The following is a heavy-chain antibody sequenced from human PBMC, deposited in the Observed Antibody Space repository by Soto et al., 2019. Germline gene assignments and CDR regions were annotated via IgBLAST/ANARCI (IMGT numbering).Heavy chain of an antibody. D-gene: IGHD6-25*01. CDR3: AREVSGYGDYMDV. CDR1: GFTFSNYW. J-gene: IGHJ6*03. V-gene: IGHV3-7*01. Sequence: EVQLVESGGGLVQPGGSLRLSCSASGFTFSNYWMSWVRQAPGKGLEWEANIKQDGSEKDYVDSVKGRFTISRDNAENSLSLQMNSLRAEDTAVYYCAREVSGYGDYMDVWGKGTTVTVSS. CDR2: IKQDGSEK.